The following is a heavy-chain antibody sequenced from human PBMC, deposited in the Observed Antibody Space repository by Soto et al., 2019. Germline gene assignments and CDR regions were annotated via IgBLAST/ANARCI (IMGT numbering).Heavy chain of an antibody. J-gene: IGHJ4*02. CDR2: ISYDGSNK. CDR3: AKLWFGELLTPDY. V-gene: IGHV3-30*18. CDR1: GFTFSSYC. Sequence: GGSLRLSCAASGFTFSSYCMHWVRQAPGKGLEWVAVISYDGSNKYYADPVKGRFTISRENSKNTLYLQMNSLRAEDTAVYYCAKLWFGELLTPDYWGQGTLVNVSS. D-gene: IGHD3-10*01.